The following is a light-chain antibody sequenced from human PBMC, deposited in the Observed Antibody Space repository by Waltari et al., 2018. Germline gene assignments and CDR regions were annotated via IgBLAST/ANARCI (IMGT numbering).Light chain of an antibody. CDR3: LQDFAYPRT. Sequence: AIQVPQYPSSLSASVGDRVPITCRASQGIRKDLGWYQQKPGKAPRLLIYAASNLESGVPSRFSGSGSGTDFTLSISSLQPEDFATYYCLQDFAYPRTFGQGTKVEIK. V-gene: IGKV1-6*01. J-gene: IGKJ1*01. CDR1: QGIRKD. CDR2: AAS.